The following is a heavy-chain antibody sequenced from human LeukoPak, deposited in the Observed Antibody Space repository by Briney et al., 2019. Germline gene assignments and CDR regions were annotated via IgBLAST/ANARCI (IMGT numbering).Heavy chain of an antibody. CDR3: ARDLRFGELFKGFDP. V-gene: IGHV4-59*01. Sequence: SETLSLTCTVSGGSISSYYWGWIRQPPGKGLEWIGYIYYSGSTNYNPSLKSRVTISVDTSRNQFSLKLSSVTAADTAVYYCARDLRFGELFKGFDPWGQGTLVTVSS. J-gene: IGHJ5*02. D-gene: IGHD3-10*01. CDR1: GGSISSYY. CDR2: IYYSGST.